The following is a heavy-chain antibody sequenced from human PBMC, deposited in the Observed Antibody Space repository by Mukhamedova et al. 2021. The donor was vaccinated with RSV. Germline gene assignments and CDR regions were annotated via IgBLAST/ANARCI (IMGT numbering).Heavy chain of an antibody. CDR3: ARDKAAAGPTPGGY. CDR2: IYYSGST. Sequence: GWIGSIYYSGSTYYNPSLKSRVTISIDTSKNQFSLKLSSVTAADTAVNYCARDKAAAGPTPGGYWGQGTLVTVSS. D-gene: IGHD6-13*01. J-gene: IGHJ4*02. V-gene: IGHV4-39*07.